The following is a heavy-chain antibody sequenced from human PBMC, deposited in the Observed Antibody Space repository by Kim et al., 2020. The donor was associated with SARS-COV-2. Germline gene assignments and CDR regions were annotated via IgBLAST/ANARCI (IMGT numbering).Heavy chain of an antibody. D-gene: IGHD2-15*01. CDR3: ARDAPSVEGYCSGGSCYYSGWFDP. CDR2: IYTSGST. CDR1: GGSISSYY. V-gene: IGHV4-4*07. Sequence: SETLSLTCTVSGGSISSYYWSWIRQPAGKGLEWIGRIYTSGSTNYNPSLKSRVTMSVDTSKNQFSLKLSSVTAADTAVYYCARDAPSVEGYCSGGSCYYSGWFDPWGQGTLVTVSS. J-gene: IGHJ5*02.